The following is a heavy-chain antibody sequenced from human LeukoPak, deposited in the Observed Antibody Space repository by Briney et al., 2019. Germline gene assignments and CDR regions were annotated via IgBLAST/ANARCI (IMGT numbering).Heavy chain of an antibody. J-gene: IGHJ4*02. D-gene: IGHD1-7*01. V-gene: IGHV3-30*02. CDR1: GFTFTNFA. CDR3: AKDWNWAIDY. CDR2: IHYDSTTE. Sequence: PGGSLRLSCVASGFTFTNFALHWVRQAPGKGLEWVAYIHYDSTTEDYADSVKGRFTISRDNSKNTLFLQMNNLRVEDMAVFYCAKDWNWAIDYWGQGTLVTVSS.